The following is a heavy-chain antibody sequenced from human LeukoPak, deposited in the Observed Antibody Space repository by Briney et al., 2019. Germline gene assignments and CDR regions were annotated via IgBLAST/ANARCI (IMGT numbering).Heavy chain of an antibody. CDR3: ARIAAAGSKTAYFDY. CDR2: IYHSGST. D-gene: IGHD6-13*01. CDR1: GGSISSGGYS. V-gene: IGHV4-30-2*01. Sequence: SETLSLTCAVSGGSISSGGYSWSWLRQPPGKGLEWIGYIYHSGSTYYNPSLKSRVTISVDRSKNQFSLKLSSVTAADTAVYYCARIAAAGSKTAYFDYWGQGTLVTVSS. J-gene: IGHJ4*02.